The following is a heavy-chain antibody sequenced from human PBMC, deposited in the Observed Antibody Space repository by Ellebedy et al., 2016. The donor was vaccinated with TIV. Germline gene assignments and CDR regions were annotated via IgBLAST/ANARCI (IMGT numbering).Heavy chain of an antibody. J-gene: IGHJ6*03. Sequence: GESLKISXAASGFTLSTYAMNWVRQAPGKGLEWISYISSSSRTVYHADSVKGRFTISRDNAKNSLFLQMNSLRAEDTAVYYCARDLASYDFWSGPPPYYMDVWGRGTTVIVSS. CDR3: ARDLASYDFWSGPPPYYMDV. V-gene: IGHV3-48*01. CDR2: ISSSSRTV. D-gene: IGHD3-3*01. CDR1: GFTLSTYA.